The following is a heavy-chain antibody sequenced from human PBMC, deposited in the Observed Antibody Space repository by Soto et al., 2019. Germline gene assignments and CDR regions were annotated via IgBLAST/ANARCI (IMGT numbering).Heavy chain of an antibody. J-gene: IGHJ4*02. V-gene: IGHV3-23*01. Sequence: PGGSLRLSCAASGFTFSSYAMSWVRQAPGKGLEWVSAISGSGGSTYYADSVKGRFTISRDNSKNTLYLQMNSLRDEDTAVYYCARDWRYGSGSYYVLWGQGTLVTVSS. CDR3: ARDWRYGSGSYYVL. D-gene: IGHD3-10*01. CDR2: ISGSGGST. CDR1: GFTFSSYA.